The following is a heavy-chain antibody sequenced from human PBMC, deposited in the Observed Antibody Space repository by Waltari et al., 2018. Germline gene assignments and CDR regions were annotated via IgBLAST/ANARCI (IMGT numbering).Heavy chain of an antibody. Sequence: QVQLVQSGAEVKKPGASVKVSCKVSGYTLTELSMHWVRQAPGKGLEWMGGFDPEDGETIYAQKFQCRVTMTEDTSTDTAYMELSSLRSEDTAVYYCAIGARYDILTGYPPFDYWGQGTLVTVSS. D-gene: IGHD3-9*01. V-gene: IGHV1-24*01. CDR1: GYTLTELS. CDR3: AIGARYDILTGYPPFDY. J-gene: IGHJ4*02. CDR2: FDPEDGET.